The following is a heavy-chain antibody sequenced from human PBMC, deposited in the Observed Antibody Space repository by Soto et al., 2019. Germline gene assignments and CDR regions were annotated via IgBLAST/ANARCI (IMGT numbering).Heavy chain of an antibody. CDR1: GGSISSGGYY. CDR2: IYYSGST. D-gene: IGHD3-10*01. Sequence: SETLSLTCTVSGGSISSGGYYWSWIRQHPGKGLEWIGYIYYSGSTYYNPSLKSRVTISVDTSKNQFSLKLSSVTAADTAVYYCARGYGSGSYLANWFDPWGQGTLVTVSS. J-gene: IGHJ5*02. CDR3: ARGYGSGSYLANWFDP. V-gene: IGHV4-31*03.